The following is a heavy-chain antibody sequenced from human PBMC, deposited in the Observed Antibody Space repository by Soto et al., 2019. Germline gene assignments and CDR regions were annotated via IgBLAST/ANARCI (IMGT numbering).Heavy chain of an antibody. CDR1: GFTFNNYA. CDR2: ISGTGGST. J-gene: IGHJ4*02. V-gene: IGHV3-23*01. CDR3: AKDRIGGNLDY. Sequence: GGSLRLSCAASGFTFNNYAMNWVRQAPGKGLEWVATISGTGGSTYYADSVKGRFTISRDNSKNTLYLQMNSLRVEDTAVYYCAKDRIGGNLDYWGQGTQVTVSS.